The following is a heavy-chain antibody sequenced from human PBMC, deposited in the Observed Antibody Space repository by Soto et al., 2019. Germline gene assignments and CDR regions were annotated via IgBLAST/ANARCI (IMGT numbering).Heavy chain of an antibody. CDR1: GGTFSNYS. V-gene: IGHV1-69*13. D-gene: IGHD6-13*01. J-gene: IGHJ6*02. Sequence: GASVKVSCKASGGTFSNYSISWVRQAPGQGLEWMGGIIPIFGPTKYAQKFQGRVTITADESTSTLYMELKSLRSEDTAVYYCARALGIPRADYYYTMDIWGQGTTVTVSS. CDR2: IIPIFGPT. CDR3: ARALGIPRADYYYTMDI.